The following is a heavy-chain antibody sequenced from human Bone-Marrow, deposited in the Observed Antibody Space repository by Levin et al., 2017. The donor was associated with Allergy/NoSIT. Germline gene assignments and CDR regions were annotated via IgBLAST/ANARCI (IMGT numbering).Heavy chain of an antibody. Sequence: SETLSLTCSVSGGSITNYYFSWIRQPPGREPDWIGYIYYSGSTNYNPSLKSRVTISLDTSKNQFSLKLSSVTTADTAVYYCARGFRRFDPWGQGTLVTVSS. J-gene: IGHJ5*02. V-gene: IGHV4-59*01. CDR1: GGSITNYY. CDR3: ARGFRRFDP. CDR2: IYYSGST.